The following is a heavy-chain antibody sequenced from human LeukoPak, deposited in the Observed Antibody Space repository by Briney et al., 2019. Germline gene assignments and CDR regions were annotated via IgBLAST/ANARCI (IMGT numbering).Heavy chain of an antibody. J-gene: IGHJ5*02. CDR3: GHASHLYDFYGRYDP. V-gene: IGHV2-5*01. D-gene: IGHD3-3*01. CDR2: VYWNGDR. CDR1: GFSLTTHGEG. Sequence: SGPTLVNPTQTLTLTCTFSGFSLTTHGEGVGWIRQPPGKALEWLAMVYWNGDRRYSPDLTSRLTITKDTSKNYVVLTMTNMEPADTATYYCGHASHLYDFYGRYDPWGQGIVVTVSS.